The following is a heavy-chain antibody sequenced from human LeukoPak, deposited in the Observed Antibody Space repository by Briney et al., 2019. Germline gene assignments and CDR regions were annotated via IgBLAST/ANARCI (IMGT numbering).Heavy chain of an antibody. V-gene: IGHV1-69*04. CDR3: ARLPRYCSSTSCYRFYYYGMDV. CDR2: IIPILGIA. D-gene: IGHD2-2*01. Sequence: ASVKVSCKASGGTFSSYGISWVRQAPGQGLEWMGRIIPILGIANYAQKFQGRVTITADKSTSTAYMELSSLRSEDTAVYYCARLPRYCSSTSCYRFYYYGMDVWGQGTTVTVSS. CDR1: GGTFSSYG. J-gene: IGHJ6*02.